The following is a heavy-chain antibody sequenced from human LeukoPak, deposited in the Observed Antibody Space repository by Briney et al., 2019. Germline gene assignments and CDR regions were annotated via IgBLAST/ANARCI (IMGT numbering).Heavy chain of an antibody. J-gene: IGHJ4*02. CDR2: IRYDGSNK. V-gene: IGHV3-30*02. Sequence: GGSLRLSCGASGFTFSSCGMHWVRQAPGKGLEWVAFIRYDGSNKYYADSVKGRFTISRDNSKNTLYLQMNSLRAEDTAVYYCAKLYSSSSLDYWGQGTLVTVSS. D-gene: IGHD6-13*01. CDR1: GFTFSSCG. CDR3: AKLYSSSSLDY.